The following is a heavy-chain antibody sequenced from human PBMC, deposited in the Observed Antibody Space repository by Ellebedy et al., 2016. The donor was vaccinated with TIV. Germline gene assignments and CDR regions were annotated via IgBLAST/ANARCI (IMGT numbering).Heavy chain of an antibody. J-gene: IGHJ4*02. V-gene: IGHV3-9*01. CDR2: LSWHSGTI. CDR3: ARDNWNGLASDY. D-gene: IGHD1-1*01. Sequence: SLKISCAASGFMFADYAMHWVRQAPGKGLEWVPGLSWHSGTIGYADSVKGRFTIFRDNARNSLYLQMTSLRAEDTAVYYCARDNWNGLASDYWGQGTLVTVSS. CDR1: GFMFADYA.